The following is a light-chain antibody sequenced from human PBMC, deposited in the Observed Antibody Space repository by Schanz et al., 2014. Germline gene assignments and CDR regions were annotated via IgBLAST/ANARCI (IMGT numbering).Light chain of an antibody. J-gene: IGKJ1*01. CDR1: QSVDTAH. CDR3: QQYNNWPSWT. V-gene: IGKV3D-20*02. Sequence: VLTQSPATLSLSPGERATLSCRASQSVDTAHFAWYQHKPGQAPRLLIYAASIRAIGIPDRFSGSGSGTDFTLTISRLEPEDVAVYYCQQYNNWPSWTFGQGTKVEIK. CDR2: AAS.